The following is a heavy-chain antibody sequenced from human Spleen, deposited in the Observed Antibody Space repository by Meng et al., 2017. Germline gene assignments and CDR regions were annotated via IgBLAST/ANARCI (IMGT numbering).Heavy chain of an antibody. V-gene: IGHV4-34*01. CDR3: ARVAYYDSSGYHAPIDF. CDR2: INHSGST. D-gene: IGHD3-22*01. Sequence: KPSATLSLTCAGYGGSFSGYYWSWIRQPPGKGLEWIGEINHSGSTNYIPSLKGRVTISVDTSKNQFSLNLSSVTAADTAVYYCARVAYYDSSGYHAPIDFWGQGTLVTVSS. CDR1: GGSFSGYY. J-gene: IGHJ4*02.